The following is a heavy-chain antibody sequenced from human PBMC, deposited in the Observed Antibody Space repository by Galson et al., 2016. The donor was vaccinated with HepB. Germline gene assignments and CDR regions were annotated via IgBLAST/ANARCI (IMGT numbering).Heavy chain of an antibody. Sequence: SLRLSCAASGFSFRNYAMPWVRQAPGKGLERVSVISSDGSDKYYADSVKGRFTISRDNSKNTLYLHMNSLRGEDTAVYFCARGPGNYNRGREHYYGMDVWGQGTTVTVSS. J-gene: IGHJ6*02. V-gene: IGHV3-30*04. CDR3: ARGPGNYNRGREHYYGMDV. CDR1: GFSFRNYA. D-gene: IGHD3-10*01. CDR2: ISSDGSDK.